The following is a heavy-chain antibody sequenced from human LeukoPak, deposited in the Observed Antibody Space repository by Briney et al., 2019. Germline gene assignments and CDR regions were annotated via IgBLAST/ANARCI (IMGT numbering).Heavy chain of an antibody. D-gene: IGHD2-2*01. CDR2: IYYSGST. CDR3: ARHLSRRGAFDI. Sequence: SETLSLTCTVSGGSISSYYWSWLRQPPGKGLEWIGYIYYSGSTNYNPSLKSRVTISVDTSKNQFSLKLSSVTAADTAVYYCARHLSRRGAFDIWGQGTMVTVSS. CDR1: GGSISSYY. V-gene: IGHV4-59*08. J-gene: IGHJ3*02.